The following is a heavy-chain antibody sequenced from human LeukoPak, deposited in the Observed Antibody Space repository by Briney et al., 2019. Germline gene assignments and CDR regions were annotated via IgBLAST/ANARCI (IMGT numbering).Heavy chain of an antibody. CDR1: GGSISSYY. D-gene: IGHD6-19*01. CDR3: GRSLSSAWYYFAY. J-gene: IGHJ4*02. V-gene: IGHV4-59*01. CDR2: IYYSGST. Sequence: PSKTLSLTCTVSGGSISSYYWSWIRQPPGKGLEWIGYIYYSGSTNYNPSLNSRVTISVDTSKNQFSLRLSSVTAADTAVYYCGRSLSSAWYYFAYWGQGTLVTVSS.